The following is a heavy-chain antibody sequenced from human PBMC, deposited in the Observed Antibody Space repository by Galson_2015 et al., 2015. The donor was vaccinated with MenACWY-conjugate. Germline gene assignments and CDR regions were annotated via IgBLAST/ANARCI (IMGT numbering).Heavy chain of an antibody. D-gene: IGHD6-6*01. J-gene: IGHJ4*02. Sequence: QSGAEVTKPGASVQVSCKTSGSTFTRYGVSWVRQAPGQGLEWMGWISAYNGVTNYAQKLQGRVSMTTDTSTTSAYVELRSLTSDDTAVYYCARWGPSSYLLEYWGQGTLVTVSS. V-gene: IGHV1-18*01. CDR3: ARWGPSSYLLEY. CDR1: GSTFTRYG. CDR2: ISAYNGVT.